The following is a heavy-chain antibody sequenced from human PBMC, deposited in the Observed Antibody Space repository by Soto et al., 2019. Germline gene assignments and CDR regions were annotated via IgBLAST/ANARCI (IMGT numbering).Heavy chain of an antibody. CDR1: GESFGGYY. D-gene: IGHD1-26*01. J-gene: IGHJ6*02. Sequence: QVQPQQWGAGLLKPPETLSLTCNVSGESFGGYYWICIRQSPGKGLEWLRYLTQRGSTNYKPSLKSLVTLSVDTSKMQFSLKLSSVTGADTAVYYCARGGAHAKSGSGIYQFGYGLDFWGQGTTITVSS. V-gene: IGHV4-34*02. CDR3: ARGGAHAKSGSGIYQFGYGLDF. CDR2: LTQRGST.